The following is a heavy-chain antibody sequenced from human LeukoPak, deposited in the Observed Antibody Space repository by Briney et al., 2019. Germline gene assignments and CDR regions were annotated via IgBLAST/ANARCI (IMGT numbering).Heavy chain of an antibody. V-gene: IGHV1-46*01. D-gene: IGHD2/OR15-2a*01. CDR1: GYTLTELS. CDR2: INPSGGST. J-gene: IGHJ5*02. CDR3: ARVPIYDQGFNP. Sequence: ASVKVSCKVSGYTLTELSMHWVRQAPGQGLEWMGIINPSGGSTSYAQKFQGRVTMTRDMSTSTVYMELSSLRSEDTAVYYCARVPIYDQGFNPWGQGTLVTVSS.